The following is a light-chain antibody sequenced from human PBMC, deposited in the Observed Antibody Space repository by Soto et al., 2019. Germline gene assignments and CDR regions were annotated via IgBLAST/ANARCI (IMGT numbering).Light chain of an antibody. CDR2: GTS. Sequence: IVLTQSPGTLSLSPGERATLSCRASQSVSSIYLAWYQQKPGQAPRLLIYGTSSRATGIPDRFSGSGSGTDFTLTISRLEPEDFAVYYCQHYDSSPYTFGQGTRVDIK. CDR1: QSVSSIY. CDR3: QHYDSSPYT. J-gene: IGKJ2*01. V-gene: IGKV3-20*01.